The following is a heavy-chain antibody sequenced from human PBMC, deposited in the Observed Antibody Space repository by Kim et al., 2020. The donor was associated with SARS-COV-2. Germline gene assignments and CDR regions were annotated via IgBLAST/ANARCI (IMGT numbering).Heavy chain of an antibody. D-gene: IGHD3-10*01. CDR2: IYYSGST. Sequence: SETLSLTCTVSGGSISSYYSSWIRQPPGKGLEWIGYIYYSGSTNYNPSLKSRVTISVDTSKNQFSLKLSSVTAADTAVYYCARHERPIAWFGELMGWFDPGGRGTLVTVSS. J-gene: IGHJ5*02. CDR3: ARHERPIAWFGELMGWFDP. CDR1: GGSISSYY. V-gene: IGHV4-59*08.